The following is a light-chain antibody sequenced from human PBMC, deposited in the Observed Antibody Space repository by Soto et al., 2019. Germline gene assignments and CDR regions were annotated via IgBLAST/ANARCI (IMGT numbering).Light chain of an antibody. V-gene: IGKV1-27*01. CDR1: LPISSY. J-gene: IGKJ4*01. Sequence: DIQMTQAPSSLSSSLRNRVTITCRGSLPISSYLAWYQQKPGKTPKLLIYAASTLQTGVPSRFSGSGSGTDFTLTISSLQPEDVAAYYCQHYNSDPVAFGEGTKVDIK. CDR3: QHYNSDPVA. CDR2: AAS.